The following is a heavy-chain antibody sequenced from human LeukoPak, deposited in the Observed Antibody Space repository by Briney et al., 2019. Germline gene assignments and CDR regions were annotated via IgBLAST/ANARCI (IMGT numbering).Heavy chain of an antibody. V-gene: IGHV4-39*01. Sequence: SETLSLTCTVSGGSISSSSYYWGWIRQPPGKGLEWIGSIYYSGSTYYNPSLKSRVTISVDTSKNQFSLKLSSVTAADTAVYYCASWGAASVGYWGQGTLVTVSS. CDR2: IYYSGST. CDR3: ASWGAASVGY. CDR1: GGSISSSSYY. J-gene: IGHJ4*02. D-gene: IGHD3-16*01.